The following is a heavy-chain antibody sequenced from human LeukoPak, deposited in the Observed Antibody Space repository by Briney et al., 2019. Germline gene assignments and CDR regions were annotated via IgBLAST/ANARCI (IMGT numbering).Heavy chain of an antibody. CDR3: ARGGYCSGGSCYPRYNWFDP. V-gene: IGHV4-4*02. J-gene: IGHJ5*02. CDR1: GVSISSSNW. Sequence: SETLSLTCAVSGVSISSSNWWSWVRQPPGKGLEWIGEIYHSGSTNYNPSLKSRVTISVDKSKNQFSLKLSSVTAADTAVYYCARGGYCSGGSCYPRYNWFDPWGQGTLVTVSS. D-gene: IGHD2-15*01. CDR2: IYHSGST.